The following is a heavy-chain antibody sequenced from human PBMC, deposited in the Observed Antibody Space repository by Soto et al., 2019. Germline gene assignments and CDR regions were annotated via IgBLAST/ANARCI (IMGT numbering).Heavy chain of an antibody. CDR3: AKDAGSTEYFFAS. CDR1: GFTFRTYA. Sequence: QVQVVESGGGVVQPGRSLRLSCVASGFTFRTYAMHWVRQAPGKGLEWVAVISHDGSNTDYGDSVKGRFTISRDNSKSTLSLQMNSLRPEDTGVYYCAKDAGSTEYFFASWGQGTLVSVSS. J-gene: IGHJ4*02. CDR2: ISHDGSNT. V-gene: IGHV3-30*18.